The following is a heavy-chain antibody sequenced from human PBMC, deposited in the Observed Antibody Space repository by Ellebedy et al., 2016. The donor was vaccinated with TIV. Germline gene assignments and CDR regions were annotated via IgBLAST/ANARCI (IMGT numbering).Heavy chain of an antibody. CDR2: INPDSGVT. CDR1: GYVFTAYY. CDR3: ARVIRGSSGMDV. Sequence: ASVKVSCKTSGYVFTAYYIHWVRQAPGRGLEWMGWINPDSGVTKFAQKFQGRVTMTRDTSVNTAYMELSRLESDDTAVYYCARVIRGSSGMDVWGQGTTVTVS. J-gene: IGHJ6*02. V-gene: IGHV1-2*02. D-gene: IGHD6-13*01.